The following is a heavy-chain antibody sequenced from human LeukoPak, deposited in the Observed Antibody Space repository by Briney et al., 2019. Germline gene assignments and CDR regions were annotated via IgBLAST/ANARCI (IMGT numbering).Heavy chain of an antibody. CDR1: GYTFTGYY. CDR3: ARDNCSGGSCYGRNY. D-gene: IGHD2-15*01. J-gene: IGHJ4*02. CDR2: ISAYNGNT. V-gene: IGHV1-18*04. Sequence: ASVKVSCKASGYTFTGYYIHWVRQAPGQGLEWMGWISAYNGNTNYAQKLQGRVTMTTDTSTSTAYMELRSLRSDDTAVYYCARDNCSGGSCYGRNYWGQGTLVTVSS.